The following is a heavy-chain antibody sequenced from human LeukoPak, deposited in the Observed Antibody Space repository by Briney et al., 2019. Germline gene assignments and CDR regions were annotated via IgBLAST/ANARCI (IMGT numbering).Heavy chain of an antibody. V-gene: IGHV1-2*02. D-gene: IGHD2-15*01. Sequence: ASVKVSCKASGYSFADYYMHWVRQAPGQGLEWMGWINPNSGDTNYAQKFQGRVTMTRETSISTAYIELSRLRFDDTAVYYCARGPLEYCSGGTCYSGRNWFDPWGQGTLVTVSS. CDR2: INPNSGDT. J-gene: IGHJ5*02. CDR3: ARGPLEYCSGGTCYSGRNWFDP. CDR1: GYSFADYY.